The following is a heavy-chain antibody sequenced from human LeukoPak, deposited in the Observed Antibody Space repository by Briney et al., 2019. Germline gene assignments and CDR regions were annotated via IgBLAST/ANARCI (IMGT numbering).Heavy chain of an antibody. Sequence: GGSLRLSCAASGFTFSSYSMNWVRQAPGKGLEWVSPISSSSSYIYYADSVKGRFTISRDNAKNSLYLQMNSLRAEDTAVYYCARDRLARGYDPQSNYYYYGMDVWGQGTTVTVSS. CDR3: ARDRLARGYDPQSNYYYYGMDV. J-gene: IGHJ6*02. CDR1: GFTFSSYS. CDR2: ISSSSSYI. D-gene: IGHD5-12*01. V-gene: IGHV3-21*01.